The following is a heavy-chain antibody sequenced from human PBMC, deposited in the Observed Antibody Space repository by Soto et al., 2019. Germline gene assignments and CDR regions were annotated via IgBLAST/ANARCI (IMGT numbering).Heavy chain of an antibody. CDR1: GFSLSTSGVG. V-gene: IGHV2-5*02. Sequence: QITLKESGPTLVKPTQTLTLTCTFSGFSLSTSGVGVGWIRQPPGKALEWLALIYWDDDKRYSPSLKSRLTITTDTSKIQVVLTMTNMDPVDTATYYCALSYFGEQLVRSPHWFDPWGQGTLVTVSS. CDR2: IYWDDDK. J-gene: IGHJ5*02. CDR3: ALSYFGEQLVRSPHWFDP. D-gene: IGHD6-13*01.